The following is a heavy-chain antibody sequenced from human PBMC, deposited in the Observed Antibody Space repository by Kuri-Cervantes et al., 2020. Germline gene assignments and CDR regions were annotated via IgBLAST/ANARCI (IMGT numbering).Heavy chain of an antibody. CDR1: GYSFTGYF. CDR3: ARDPSSGYYL. V-gene: IGHV1-2*02. Sequence: ASVKVSCKASGYSFTGYFMHWVRQAPGQGLEWMGWINPNSGGTNYAEKFQGRVTMTRDTSISTAYMELSRLRSEDTAVYYCARDPSSGYYLWGQGTLVTVSS. D-gene: IGHD3-22*01. J-gene: IGHJ5*02. CDR2: INPNSGGT.